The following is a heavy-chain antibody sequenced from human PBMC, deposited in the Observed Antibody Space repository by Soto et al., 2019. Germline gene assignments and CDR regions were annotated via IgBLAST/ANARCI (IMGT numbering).Heavy chain of an antibody. CDR2: ISGNGDTT. J-gene: IGHJ4*02. CDR1: GFSYSRYA. V-gene: IGHV3-23*01. D-gene: IGHD2-15*01. Sequence: VGSLRLSCEASGFSYSRYAMSWVLQAPGKGLEWVSGISGNGDTTYYADSVKGRFTISRDNSKNTVYLQMNSLRAEDAGIFYCAKGRGEGYCTGGSCSFDNWGQGTLVTVSS. CDR3: AKGRGEGYCTGGSCSFDN.